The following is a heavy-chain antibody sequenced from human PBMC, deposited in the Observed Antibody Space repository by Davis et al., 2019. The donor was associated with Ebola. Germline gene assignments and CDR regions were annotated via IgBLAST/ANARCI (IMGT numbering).Heavy chain of an antibody. CDR3: ARVHLYYYYYGMDV. CDR2: IIPIFGTA. J-gene: IGHJ6*02. D-gene: IGHD2/OR15-2a*01. V-gene: IGHV1-69*06. CDR1: GGTFSSYA. Sequence: SVKVSCKASGGTFSSYAISWVRQAPGQGLEWMGGIIPIFGTANYAQKFQGRVTITADKSTSTAYMELSSLRSEDTAVYYCARVHLYYYYYGMDVWGQGTTVTVSS.